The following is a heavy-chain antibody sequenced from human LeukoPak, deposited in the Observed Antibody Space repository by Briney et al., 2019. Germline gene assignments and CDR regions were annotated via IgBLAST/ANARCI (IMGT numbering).Heavy chain of an antibody. V-gene: IGHV1-24*01. Sequence: ASVKVSCKVSGYTLTELSMHWVRQAPGKGLEWMGGFDPEDGETIYAQKFQGRVAMTEDTSTDTAYMELSSLRSEDTAVYYCAAVAPEDYYFDYWGQGTLVTVSS. J-gene: IGHJ4*02. CDR2: FDPEDGET. CDR1: GYTLTELS. D-gene: IGHD3/OR15-3a*01. CDR3: AAVAPEDYYFDY.